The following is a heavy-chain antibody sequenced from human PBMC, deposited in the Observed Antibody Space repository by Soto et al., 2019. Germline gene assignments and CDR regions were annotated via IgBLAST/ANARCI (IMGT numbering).Heavy chain of an antibody. CDR3: AREQASSWYNWFDP. J-gene: IGHJ5*02. V-gene: IGHV3-30-3*01. D-gene: IGHD6-13*01. CDR1: GFTFSSYA. CDR2: ISYDGSNK. Sequence: GGSLRLSCAASGFTFSSYAMHWVRQAPGKGLEWVAVISYDGSNKYYADSVKGRFTVSRDNSNNTLFLQMNNLRVEDTAVYYCAREQASSWYNWFDPWGQGTLVTVSS.